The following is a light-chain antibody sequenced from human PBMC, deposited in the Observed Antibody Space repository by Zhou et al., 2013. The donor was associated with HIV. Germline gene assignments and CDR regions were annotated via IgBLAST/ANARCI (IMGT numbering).Light chain of an antibody. CDR2: AAS. Sequence: DFQLTQSPSFLSASVGDRVTITCRASQGIRSYLAWYQQKPGKAPKLLIYAASTLPSGVPSRFSGSRSGTEFTLTISSLQPEDIATYYCQQYDNLPITFGQGTRLEIK. V-gene: IGKV1-9*01. CDR3: QQYDNLPIT. CDR1: QGIRSY. J-gene: IGKJ5*01.